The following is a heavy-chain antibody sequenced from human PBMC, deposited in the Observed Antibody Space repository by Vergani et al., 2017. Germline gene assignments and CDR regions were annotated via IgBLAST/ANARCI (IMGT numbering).Heavy chain of an antibody. Sequence: QVQLQESGPGLVKPSETLSLTCTVSGAAIKDFYWSWFRQPPGKGLEWIGYVYYTGSTTYNPSLKSRVTISVDTSNNQFSLMMTSLTAADTAIYYCARDRDLYCRSTPSGHIWFDPWGQGSLVTVSS. CDR1: GAAIKDFY. CDR2: VYYTGST. J-gene: IGHJ5*02. D-gene: IGHD2-2*01. CDR3: ARDRDLYCRSTPSGHIWFDP. V-gene: IGHV4-59*01.